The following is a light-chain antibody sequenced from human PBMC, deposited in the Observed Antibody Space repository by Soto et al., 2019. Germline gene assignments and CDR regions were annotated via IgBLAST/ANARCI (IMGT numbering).Light chain of an antibody. CDR1: QSLLHSNGYNY. CDR2: LGS. V-gene: IGKV2-28*01. CDR3: MQAPQTPRT. J-gene: IGKJ1*01. Sequence: DVVMSQTQISLPVTPGETASISCRSSQSLLHSNGYNYLYWYVQKSVQSAQILIYLGSNRDSGVPDRFSGSGSGTDFTLKISRVEAEDGGGYYCMQAPQTPRTFGEGAMVDVK.